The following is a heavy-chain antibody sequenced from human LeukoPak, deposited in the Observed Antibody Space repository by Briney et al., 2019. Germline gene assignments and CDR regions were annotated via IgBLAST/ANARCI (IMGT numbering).Heavy chain of an antibody. V-gene: IGHV3-21*01. CDR3: ARGGGYCGGDCYGIDY. D-gene: IGHD2-21*01. CDR2: ISSSSSYI. CDR1: GFTFSSYT. Sequence: GALRLSCAASGFTFSSYTMKWVRQAPGKGLEWVSSISSSSSYIYYVDSVQGRFTISRDDAKNSLYLQMNSLRAEDTAVYYCARGGGYCGGDCYGIDYWGQGTLVTVSS. J-gene: IGHJ4*02.